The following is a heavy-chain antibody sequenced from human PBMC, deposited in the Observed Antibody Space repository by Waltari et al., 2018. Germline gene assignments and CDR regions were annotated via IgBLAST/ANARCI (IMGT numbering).Heavy chain of an antibody. J-gene: IGHJ4*02. CDR2: IYYSGST. D-gene: IGHD5-18*01. Sequence: QLQLQESGPGLVKPSETLSLTCTVSGGSISSSSYYWGWIRQPPGKGLEWIGSIYYSGSTYNNPSHKSRVTISVDTSKNQFSLKLSSVTAADTAVYYCARVGTGYSYGYDYWGQGTLVTVSS. CDR1: GGSISSSSYY. CDR3: ARVGTGYSYGYDY. V-gene: IGHV4-39*01.